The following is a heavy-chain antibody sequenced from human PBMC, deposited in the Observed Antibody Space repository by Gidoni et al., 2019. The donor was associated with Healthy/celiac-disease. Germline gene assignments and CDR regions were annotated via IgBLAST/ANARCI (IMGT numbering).Heavy chain of an antibody. J-gene: IGHJ6*02. CDR1: GYTFTSYY. Sequence: QVQLVPSGAEVKKPGASVKVSCKASGYTFTSYYMHWVRQAPGKGLEWMGIINPRCGSTSYAQKFQGRVTMTRDTSTSTVYMELSSLRSEDTAVYYCARNYYDSSGYPIKYYYYGMDVWGQGTTVTVSS. D-gene: IGHD3-22*01. CDR3: ARNYYDSSGYPIKYYYYGMDV. V-gene: IGHV1-46*01. CDR2: INPRCGST.